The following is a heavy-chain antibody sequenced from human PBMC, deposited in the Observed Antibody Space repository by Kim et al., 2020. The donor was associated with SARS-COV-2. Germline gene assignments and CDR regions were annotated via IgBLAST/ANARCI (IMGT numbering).Heavy chain of an antibody. D-gene: IGHD1-26*01. V-gene: IGHV4-34*01. Sequence: SETLSLTCAVYGGSFSGYYWSWIRQPPGKGLEWIGEINHSGSTNYNPSLKSRVTISVDTSKNQFSLKLSSVTAADTAVYYCARGLWGELLIGYWGQGTLV. CDR1: GGSFSGYY. CDR2: INHSGST. J-gene: IGHJ4*02. CDR3: ARGLWGELLIGY.